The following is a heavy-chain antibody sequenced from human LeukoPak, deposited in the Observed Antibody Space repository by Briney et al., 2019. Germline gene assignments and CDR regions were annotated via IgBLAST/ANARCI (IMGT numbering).Heavy chain of an antibody. J-gene: IGHJ4*02. CDR3: ARGGGIVLMVYAIEY. D-gene: IGHD2-8*01. Sequence: SETLSLTCTVSGGSISSGDYYWSWIRQPPGKGLEWIGYIYYSGSTYYNPSLKSRVTISVGTSKNQFSLKLSSVTAADTAVYYCARGGGIVLMVYAIEYWGQGTLVTVSS. V-gene: IGHV4-30-4*01. CDR2: IYYSGST. CDR1: GGSISSGDYY.